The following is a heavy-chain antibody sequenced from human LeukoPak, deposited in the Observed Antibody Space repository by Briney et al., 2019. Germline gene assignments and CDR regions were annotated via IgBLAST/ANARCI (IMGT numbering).Heavy chain of an antibody. D-gene: IGHD3-22*01. CDR1: GASVSSYY. V-gene: IGHV4-59*02. CDR2: IYYSGST. Sequence: SETLSFTCTVSGASVSSYYWSWIRQPPGKGLEWIGYIYYSGSTNYNPSLKSRVTISVDTSKNQFSLRLSSVTAADTAVYYCARHRYYYDSSGYYYQPWGQGTLVTVSS. J-gene: IGHJ5*02. CDR3: ARHRYYYDSSGYYYQP.